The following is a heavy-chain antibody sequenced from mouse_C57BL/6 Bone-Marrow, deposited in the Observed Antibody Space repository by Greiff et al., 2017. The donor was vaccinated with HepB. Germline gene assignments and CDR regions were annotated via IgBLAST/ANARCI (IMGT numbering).Heavy chain of an antibody. CDR1: GFSLTSYG. J-gene: IGHJ1*03. V-gene: IGHV2-2*01. Sequence: QVQLQQSGPGLVQPSQSLSITCTVSGFSLTSYGVHWVRQSPGKGLEWLGVIWSGGSTDYNAAFISRLSISKDNSTSQVFFKMNSLQADDTAIYYCARSPLWWFDVWGTGTTVTVSS. CDR3: ARSPLWWFDV. CDR2: IWSGGST.